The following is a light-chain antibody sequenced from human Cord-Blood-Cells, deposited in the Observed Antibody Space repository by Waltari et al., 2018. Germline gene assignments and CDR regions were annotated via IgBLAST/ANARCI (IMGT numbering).Light chain of an antibody. CDR2: GAS. Sequence: DIQMTQSPSTLSASVGDRVTITCPASQSISSWLAWYQQKPGKAPKLLIYGASSLESGVPSRFSGSGSGTEFTLTISSLQPDDFATYYCQQYNSYSPWTFGQGTKVEIK. V-gene: IGKV1-5*01. CDR3: QQYNSYSPWT. CDR1: QSISSW. J-gene: IGKJ1*01.